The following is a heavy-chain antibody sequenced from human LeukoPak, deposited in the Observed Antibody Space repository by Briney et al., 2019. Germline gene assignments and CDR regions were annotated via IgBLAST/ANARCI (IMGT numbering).Heavy chain of an antibody. CDR1: GFTFSSFG. D-gene: IGHD3-9*01. V-gene: IGHV3-23*01. Sequence: QSGGSLRLSCAASGFTFSSFGMSWVRQAPGKGLEWVSAISGSGGSTYYADSVKGRFTISRDNSKNTLYLQMNSLRAEDTAVYYCAKCILTGYYKGYMDVWGKGTTVTISS. J-gene: IGHJ6*03. CDR2: ISGSGGST. CDR3: AKCILTGYYKGYMDV.